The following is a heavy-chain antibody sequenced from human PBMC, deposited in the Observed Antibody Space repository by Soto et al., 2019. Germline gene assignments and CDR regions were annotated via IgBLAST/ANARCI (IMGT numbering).Heavy chain of an antibody. CDR1: GFTFSSYA. CDR3: AKVRPVVVVAAEFDY. D-gene: IGHD2-15*01. J-gene: IGHJ4*02. Sequence: PGGSLRLSCAASGFTFSSYAMSWVRQAPGKGLEWVSAISGSGGSTYYADSVKGRFTISRDNSKNTLYLQMNSPRAEDTAVYYCAKVRPVVVVAAEFDYWGQGTLVTVSS. CDR2: ISGSGGST. V-gene: IGHV3-23*01.